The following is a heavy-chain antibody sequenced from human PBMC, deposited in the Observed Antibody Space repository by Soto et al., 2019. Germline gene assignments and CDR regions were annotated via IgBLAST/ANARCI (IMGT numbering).Heavy chain of an antibody. D-gene: IGHD6-19*01. V-gene: IGHV3-11*01. J-gene: IGHJ4*02. CDR3: ARRLQWQLRPLDS. CDR1: GFTFNDYY. Sequence: PGGSLRLSCEGSGFTFNDYYMTWIRQAPGKGLEWVAYINTLSTAIYYADSVKGRFTISRDNAKNSLYLQMNDLRAEDTATYYCARRLQWQLRPLDSWGRGTLVTVSS. CDR2: INTLSTAI.